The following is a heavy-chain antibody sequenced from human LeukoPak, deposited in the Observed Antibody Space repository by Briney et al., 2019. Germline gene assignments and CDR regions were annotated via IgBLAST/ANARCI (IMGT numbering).Heavy chain of an antibody. CDR1: GGTFSSYA. CDR3: ARGRYSSSSGFHYYMDV. J-gene: IGHJ6*03. D-gene: IGHD6-6*01. Sequence: GASVKVSCKASGGTFSSYAISWVRQAPGQGLEWMGGIIPIFGTANYAQKFQGRVTITTDESTSTAYMELSSLRSEDTAVYYCARGRYSSSSGFHYYMDVWGKGTTVTVSS. V-gene: IGHV1-69*05. CDR2: IIPIFGTA.